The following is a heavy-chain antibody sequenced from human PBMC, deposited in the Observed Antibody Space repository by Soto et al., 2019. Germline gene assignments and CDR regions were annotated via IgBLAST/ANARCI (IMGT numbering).Heavy chain of an antibody. V-gene: IGHV4-34*01. CDR1: GGSFSGYY. J-gene: IGHJ4*02. Sequence: QVQLQQWGAGLLKPSETLSVTCAVYGGSFSGYYWSWIRQPPGKGLEWIGEINHSGSTNYNPSLKSRVTISVDTSKNQFSLKLSSVTAADTAVYYCARDSGEKIDYWGQGTLVTVSS. D-gene: IGHD1-26*01. CDR2: INHSGST. CDR3: ARDSGEKIDY.